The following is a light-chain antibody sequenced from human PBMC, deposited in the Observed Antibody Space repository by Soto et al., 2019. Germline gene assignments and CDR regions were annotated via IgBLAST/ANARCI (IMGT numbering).Light chain of an antibody. J-gene: IGKJ3*01. Sequence: ELVLTQSPGTLSLSXXXRATLSCKASQSVSSTYLAWYQQTPGRAPRLLIYGASTRATGIPDRFSGGGSGTDYTLTISSLEPEDFADYYCQHYLNTPLTFGPGTRVNIK. V-gene: IGKV3-20*01. CDR3: QHYLNTPLT. CDR1: QSVSSTY. CDR2: GAS.